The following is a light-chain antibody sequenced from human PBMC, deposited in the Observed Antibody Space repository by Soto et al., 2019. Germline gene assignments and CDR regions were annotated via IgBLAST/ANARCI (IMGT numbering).Light chain of an antibody. V-gene: IGLV2-14*01. Sequence: QSVLTQPASVSGSPGQSITISCTGTSSNVGGYNYVSWYQQHPGKAPKLMIYEVSNRPSGVSNRFSGSKSGSTASLTISGLQAEDEADYYCNSYTTSNTDVFGTGTKLTVL. CDR2: EVS. CDR3: NSYTTSNTDV. J-gene: IGLJ1*01. CDR1: SSNVGGYNY.